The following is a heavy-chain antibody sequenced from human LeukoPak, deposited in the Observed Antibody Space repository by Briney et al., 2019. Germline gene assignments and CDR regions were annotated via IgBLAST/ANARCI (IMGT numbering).Heavy chain of an antibody. D-gene: IGHD3-22*01. CDR3: ATILPGGSGYYYSERFFDY. Sequence: PGGSLRLSCAASGFAFSNYTMNWLRQAPGKGLEWVSSISSSGAYIYFADSLTGQFTISRDNGKNSLFLQMNSLRPEDTAVYYCATILPGGSGYYYSERFFDYWGQGTLVTVSS. V-gene: IGHV3-21*01. J-gene: IGHJ4*02. CDR2: ISSSGAYI. CDR1: GFAFSNYT.